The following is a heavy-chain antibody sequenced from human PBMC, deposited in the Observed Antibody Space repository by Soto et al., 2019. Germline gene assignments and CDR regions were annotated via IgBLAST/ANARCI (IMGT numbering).Heavy chain of an antibody. CDR1: GYTFTSYA. Sequence: QVQLVQSGAEVKKPGASVKVSCKASGYTFTSYAMHWVRQAPGQRLEWMGWINAGNGNTKYSQKFQCRVTITRDTSASKSYMELSSVRSEDTAVYYCARDRDLLRYCDCLQPAGFVPGGQGTLVIVSS. CDR3: ARDRDLLRYCDCLQPAGFVP. D-gene: IGHD3-9*01. J-gene: IGHJ5*02. CDR2: INAGNGNT. V-gene: IGHV1-3*01.